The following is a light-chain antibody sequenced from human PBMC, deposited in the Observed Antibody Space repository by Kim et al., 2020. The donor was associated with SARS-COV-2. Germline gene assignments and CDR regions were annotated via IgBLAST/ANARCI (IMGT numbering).Light chain of an antibody. CDR2: QDN. V-gene: IGLV3-1*01. CDR1: KLGDKY. Sequence: SNELTQPPSVSVSPGQTASITCSGYKLGDKYVSWYQQKPGQSPVVVIYQDNQRPSGIFERFSGSNSGNTATLTISGTQAMDEADYYCQAWDSSTHNYVFGGGTKVTVL. J-gene: IGLJ1*01. CDR3: QAWDSSTHNYV.